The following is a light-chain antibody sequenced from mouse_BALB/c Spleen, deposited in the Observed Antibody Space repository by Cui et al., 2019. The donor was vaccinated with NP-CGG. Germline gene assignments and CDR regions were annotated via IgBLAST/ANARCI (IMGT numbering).Light chain of an antibody. Sequence: QAVLTQESALTTSPGETVTLTCRSSTGAVTTSNYANWVQEKPDHLFTGLIGGTNNRAPGVPARFSGSVIGDKAALTITGAQTEDEAIYFCALWYSNHWVVGGGTKLTVL. CDR1: TGAVTTSNY. V-gene: IGLV1*01. CDR2: GTN. J-gene: IGLJ1*01. CDR3: ALWYSNHWV.